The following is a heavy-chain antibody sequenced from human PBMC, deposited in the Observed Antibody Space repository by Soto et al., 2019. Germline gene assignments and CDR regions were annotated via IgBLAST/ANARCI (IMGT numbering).Heavy chain of an antibody. CDR1: GFTFSDYY. V-gene: IGHV3-11*05. Sequence: QVQLVESGGGLVKPGGSLRLSCAASGFTFSDYYMSWIRQAPGKGLEWVSYISSSSSYTNYADSVKGRFTISRDNANNSLYLQMNSLRAEDTAVYYCARALRWDYYGMDVWGQGTTVTVSS. D-gene: IGHD3-16*01. CDR2: ISSSSSYT. CDR3: ARALRWDYYGMDV. J-gene: IGHJ6*02.